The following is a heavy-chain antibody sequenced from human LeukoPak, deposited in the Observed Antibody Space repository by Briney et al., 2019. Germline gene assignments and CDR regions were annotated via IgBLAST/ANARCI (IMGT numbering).Heavy chain of an antibody. CDR3: ARRPVRQLWFRGAFDY. CDR2: IYCSGST. V-gene: IGHV4-39*01. D-gene: IGHD5-18*01. CDR1: GGSISSSSYY. Sequence: SETLSLTCTVSGGSISSSSYYWGWIRQPPGKGLEWIGSIYCSGSTYYNPSLKSRVTISVDTSKNQFSLKLSSVTAADTAVYYCARRPVRQLWFRGAFDYWGQGTLVTVSS. J-gene: IGHJ4*02.